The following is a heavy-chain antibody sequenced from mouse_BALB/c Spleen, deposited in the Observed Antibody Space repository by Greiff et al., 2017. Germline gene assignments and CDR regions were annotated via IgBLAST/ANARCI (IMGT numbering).Heavy chain of an antibody. CDR2: IYPGDGDT. Sequence: VQLQQSGAELVRPGSSVKISCKASGYAFSSYWMNWVKQRPGQGLEWIGQIYPGDGDTNYNGKFKGKATLTADKSSSTAYMQLSSLTSEDSAVYFCARRAYYRYDGIAMDYWGQGTSVTVSS. D-gene: IGHD2-14*01. CDR1: GYAFSSYW. J-gene: IGHJ4*01. CDR3: ARRAYYRYDGIAMDY. V-gene: IGHV1-80*01.